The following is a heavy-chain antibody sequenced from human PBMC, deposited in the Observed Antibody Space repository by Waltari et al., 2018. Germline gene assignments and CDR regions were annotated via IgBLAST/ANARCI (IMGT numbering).Heavy chain of an antibody. CDR3: VRGRGDY. CDR2: MNNDGRIT. CDR1: GFYCITFW. D-gene: IGHD3-10*01. J-gene: IGHJ4*02. V-gene: IGHV3-74*02. Sequence: EVRLVDSGGGFLQPGESLRRPWSASGFYCITFWMHWVRQVPGKGLMWVSRMNNDGRITTYVDSVKGRFTISRDNSKNTLYLQMNNLRVEDTGLYYCVRGRGDYWGQGALVTVSS.